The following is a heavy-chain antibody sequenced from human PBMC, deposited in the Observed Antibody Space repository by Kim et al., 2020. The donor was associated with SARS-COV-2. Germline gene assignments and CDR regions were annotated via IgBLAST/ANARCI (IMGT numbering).Heavy chain of an antibody. CDR2: ISAYNGNA. J-gene: IGHJ4*02. CDR3: ARGYKYGTHSDH. CDR1: GYDFGTYG. V-gene: IGHV1-18*01. D-gene: IGHD5-18*01. Sequence: ASVKVSCKASGYDFGTYGMSWVRQAPGQGLEWMGWISAYNGNAKYAQKFNGRVSMTTDTSTNTGYLELRGLRSDDTGVYYCARGYKYGTHSDHWGQGTLVSVSS.